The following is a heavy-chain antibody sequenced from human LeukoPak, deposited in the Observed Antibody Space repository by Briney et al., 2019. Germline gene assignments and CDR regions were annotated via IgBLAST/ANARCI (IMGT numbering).Heavy chain of an antibody. CDR1: GGSFSGYY. D-gene: IGHD3-22*01. Sequence: SETLSLTCAVYGGSFSGYYWSWIRQPPGKGLERIGEINHSGSTNYNPSLKSRVTISVDTSKNQFSLKLSSVTAADTAVYYCARGSSGYFKTWGQGTLVTVSS. V-gene: IGHV4-34*01. CDR3: ARGSSGYFKT. CDR2: INHSGST. J-gene: IGHJ4*02.